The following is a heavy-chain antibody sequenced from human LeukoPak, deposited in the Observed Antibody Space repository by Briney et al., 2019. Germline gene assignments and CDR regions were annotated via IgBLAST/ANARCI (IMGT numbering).Heavy chain of an antibody. Sequence: PSEALSLTCTVSGGSISSYYWSWIRQSPGKGLEWIGYIHYSGSTNYNPSLKGRVTISVGTSKNQFSLRLNSVTAADTALYYCARGSRGGYNWFDPWGQGTLVIVSS. V-gene: IGHV4-59*01. CDR3: ARGSRGGYNWFDP. J-gene: IGHJ5*02. CDR1: GGSISSYY. D-gene: IGHD3-16*01. CDR2: IHYSGST.